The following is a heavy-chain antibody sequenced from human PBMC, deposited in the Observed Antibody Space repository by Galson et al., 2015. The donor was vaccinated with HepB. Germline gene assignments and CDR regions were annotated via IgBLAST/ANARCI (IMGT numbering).Heavy chain of an antibody. CDR2: ISYSGGT. CDR1: GDSISRYY. D-gene: IGHD6-19*01. V-gene: IGHV4-59*01. Sequence: ETLSLTCAVSGDSISRYYWSWIRQPPGKGLECIGYISYSGGTNYNPSLKDRVTISLDTSQNQFSLKLDSVTAADTAVFYCARKGSSGWPNDAFDIWGPGTLVTVSS. CDR3: ARKGSSGWPNDAFDI. J-gene: IGHJ3*02.